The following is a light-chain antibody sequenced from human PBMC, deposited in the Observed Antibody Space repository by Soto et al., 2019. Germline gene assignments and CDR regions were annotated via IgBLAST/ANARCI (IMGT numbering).Light chain of an antibody. CDR2: EVS. V-gene: IGLV2-14*01. J-gene: IGLJ2*01. Sequence: QSVLTQPASVSGSPGQSITISCTGTNSDVGAFEYVSWYRQHPGKAPKILIYEVSNRPSGVSNRFSGSKSGNTASLTISGLQAEDEADYYCSSYTGSTTVVFGGGTKVTVL. CDR1: NSDVGAFEY. CDR3: SSYTGSTTVV.